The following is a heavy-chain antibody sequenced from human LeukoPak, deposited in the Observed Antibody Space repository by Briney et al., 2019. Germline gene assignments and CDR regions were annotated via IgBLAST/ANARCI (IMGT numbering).Heavy chain of an antibody. CDR3: ARDRYRGSGSYWGY. V-gene: IGHV4-4*07. D-gene: IGHD3-10*01. CDR2: IDSSGST. CDR1: GGSISSYY. Sequence: SETLSLTCTVSGGSISSYYWSWIRQPAGKGLEWIGRIDSSGSTSYNPSLKSRLTISVDTSKNQFSLKLSSVTAADTAVYYCARDRYRGSGSYWGYWGQGTLVTVSS. J-gene: IGHJ4*02.